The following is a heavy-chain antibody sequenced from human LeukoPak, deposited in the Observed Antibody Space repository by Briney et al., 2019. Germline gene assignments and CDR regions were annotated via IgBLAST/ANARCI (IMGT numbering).Heavy chain of an antibody. V-gene: IGHV3-33*01. D-gene: IGHD2-2*01. CDR1: GFTFSSYG. CDR2: IWYDGSNK. Sequence: PGRSLRLSCAASGFTFSSYGMHWVRQAPGKGLEWVAVIWYDGSNKYYADSVKGRFTISRDNSKNTLYLQMNSLRAEDTAVYYCARDSVPAAMTFYYYGMDVWGQGTMVTVSS. J-gene: IGHJ6*02. CDR3: ARDSVPAAMTFYYYGMDV.